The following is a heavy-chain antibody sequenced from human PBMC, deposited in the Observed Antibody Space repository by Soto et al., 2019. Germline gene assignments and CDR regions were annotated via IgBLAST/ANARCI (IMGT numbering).Heavy chain of an antibody. V-gene: IGHV3-9*01. CDR2: ISWNSGSI. D-gene: IGHD3-3*02. J-gene: IGHJ3*01. Sequence: HPGGSLRPSCAASGFTFDGYAMHWVRQAPGKCLEWVSGISWNSGSIGYADSVKGRFTISRDNAKNSLYLQMNSLRAEDTALYYWAKDASYVLGASPFDVWGQGRMVPVSS. CDR3: AKDASYVLGASPFDV. CDR1: GFTFDGYA.